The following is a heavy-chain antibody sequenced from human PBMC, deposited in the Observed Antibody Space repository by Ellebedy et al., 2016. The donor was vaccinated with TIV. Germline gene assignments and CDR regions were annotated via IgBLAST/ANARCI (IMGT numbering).Heavy chain of an antibody. J-gene: IGHJ2*01. V-gene: IGHV3-20*04. D-gene: IGHD4-17*01. CDR3: ARDQADYRDSPDWYFDL. Sequence: GESLKISCAASGFTFDDYGMSWVRQSPGKGLEWVSNINWTGGSTGYADSVKGRFTISRDNTQNSLYLQMHSLGAEDTALYYCARDQADYRDSPDWYFDLWGRGTLVTVSS. CDR1: GFTFDDYG. CDR2: INWTGGST.